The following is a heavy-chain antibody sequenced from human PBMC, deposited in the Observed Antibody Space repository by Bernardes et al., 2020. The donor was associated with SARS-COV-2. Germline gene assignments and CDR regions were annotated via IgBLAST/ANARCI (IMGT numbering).Heavy chain of an antibody. Sequence: SDTLTLTCTVSGGSISSSSYYWGWIRQPPGKGLEWIGSIYYSGSTYYNPSLKSRVTISVDTSKNQFSLKLSSVTAADTAVYYCASRPSGSYLYYYYYGMDVWGQGTTVTVSS. CDR2: IYYSGST. D-gene: IGHD1-26*01. J-gene: IGHJ6*02. CDR3: ASRPSGSYLYYYYYGMDV. V-gene: IGHV4-39*01. CDR1: GGSISSSSYY.